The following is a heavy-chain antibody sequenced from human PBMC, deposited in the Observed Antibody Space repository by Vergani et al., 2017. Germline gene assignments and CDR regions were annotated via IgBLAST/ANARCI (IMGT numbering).Heavy chain of an antibody. CDR1: GSSISPYY. V-gene: IGHV4-4*07. D-gene: IGHD6-6*01. J-gene: IGHJ4*02. CDR2: IYTSEST. Sequence: QVQLQESGPGLVKPSETLSLTCIVSGSSISPYYWSWIRQPAGKGLEWIGRIYTSESTNYNPSLKSRVTMSVDTSKIQFSLKLSSVTAADAAVDYCAREYSSSVGFHAYWGQGNLVTVSS. CDR3: AREYSSSVGFHAY.